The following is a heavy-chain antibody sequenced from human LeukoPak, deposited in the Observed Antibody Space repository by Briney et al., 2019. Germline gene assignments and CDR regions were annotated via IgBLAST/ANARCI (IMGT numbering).Heavy chain of an antibody. V-gene: IGHV4-59*12. CDR3: ARTSIAARPRENWFDP. J-gene: IGHJ5*02. CDR2: IYYSGST. CDR1: GGSISSYY. Sequence: SETLSLTCTVSGGSISSYYWSWIRQPPGKGLEWIGYIYYSGSTNYNPSLKSRVTISVDTSKNQFSLKLSSVTAADTAVYYCARTSIAARPRENWFDPWGQGTLVTVSS. D-gene: IGHD6-6*01.